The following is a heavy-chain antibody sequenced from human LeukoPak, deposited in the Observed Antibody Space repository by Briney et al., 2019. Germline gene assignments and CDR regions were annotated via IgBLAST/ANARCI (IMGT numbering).Heavy chain of an antibody. CDR2: IYYSGST. CDR3: ARDSYYYDSSTSEGAFDI. D-gene: IGHD3-22*01. CDR1: GGSISSYY. V-gene: IGHV4-59*12. J-gene: IGHJ3*02. Sequence: SETLSLTCTVSGGSISSYYWSWIRQPPGKGLEWIGYIYYSGSTNYNPSLKSRVTISVDTSKNQFSLKLSSVTAADTAVYYCARDSYYYDSSTSEGAFDIWGQGTMVTVSS.